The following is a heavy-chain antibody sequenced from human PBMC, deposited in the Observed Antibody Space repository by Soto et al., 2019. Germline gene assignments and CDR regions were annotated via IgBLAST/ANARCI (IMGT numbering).Heavy chain of an antibody. CDR1: GGTFSSYT. V-gene: IGHV1-69*04. CDR2: IIPILGIA. J-gene: IGHJ6*02. Sequence: SVKVSCKASGGTFSSYTISWVRQAPGQGLEWMGRIIPILGIANYAQKFQGRVTITADKSTSTACMELSSLRSEDTAVYYCARDRREDYGDSYYYGMDVWGQGTTVTVSS. CDR3: ARDRREDYGDSYYYGMDV. D-gene: IGHD4-17*01.